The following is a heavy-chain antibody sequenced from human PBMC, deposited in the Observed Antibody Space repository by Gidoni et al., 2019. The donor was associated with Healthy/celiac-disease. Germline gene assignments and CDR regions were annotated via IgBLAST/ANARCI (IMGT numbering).Heavy chain of an antibody. J-gene: IGHJ6*02. Sequence: QVQLQQWGAGLLKPSETLSLTCTVSGGSFSGYYWCWIRQPPRQGLGWIWEINHSGGTNYNPSPKSRVTISVDTSKNQFSLKLSSVTAADAAVYFCSRGVVAAGVLYYYYGMDVWGQGTTVTVSS. CDR2: INHSGGT. D-gene: IGHD6-13*01. CDR1: GGSFSGYY. V-gene: IGHV4-34*01. CDR3: SRGVVAAGVLYYYYGMDV.